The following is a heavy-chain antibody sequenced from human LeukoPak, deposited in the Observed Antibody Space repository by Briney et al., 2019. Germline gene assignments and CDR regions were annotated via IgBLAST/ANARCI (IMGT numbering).Heavy chain of an antibody. V-gene: IGHV4-59*12. Sequence: SETLSLTCTVSGGSINNYYWSWVRQPPGKGLEWIGYIYYSGSTNYKPSLKSRVTISLDTPKNQFSLKLTSVTATDTAVYYCARGVVYYGSGSYYYYYYYMDVWGKGTTVTVSS. CDR3: ARGVVYYGSGSYYYYYYYMDV. D-gene: IGHD3-10*01. CDR2: IYYSGST. J-gene: IGHJ6*03. CDR1: GGSINNYY.